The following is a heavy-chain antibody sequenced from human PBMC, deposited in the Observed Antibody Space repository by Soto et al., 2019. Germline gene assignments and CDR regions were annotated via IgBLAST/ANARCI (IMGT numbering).Heavy chain of an antibody. D-gene: IGHD5-18*01. CDR1: GGSISNYY. Sequence: SETLSLTCTVSGGSISNYYWSWIRQSPGKGLEWIANIYHSGTTNYNLSLKGRVSISIDSSKNQVSLRLKSVTAADTAVYYCARGGYRTLAWFDPWGQGTLVTVSP. CDR3: ARGGYRTLAWFDP. CDR2: IYHSGTT. J-gene: IGHJ5*02. V-gene: IGHV4-59*01.